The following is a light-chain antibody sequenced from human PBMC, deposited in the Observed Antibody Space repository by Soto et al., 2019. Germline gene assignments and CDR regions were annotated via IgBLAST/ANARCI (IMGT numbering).Light chain of an antibody. J-gene: IGKJ5*01. Sequence: IVLAQFPATLSLSPGERVTLSCRASQSVSNSLAWYQQKPGQPPRLLIYDVSNRATGIPARFSGSGSGTDFTLTISSLEPEDFAVYYCQQRSNWPPITFGQGTRLEIK. V-gene: IGKV3-11*01. CDR1: QSVSNS. CDR3: QQRSNWPPIT. CDR2: DVS.